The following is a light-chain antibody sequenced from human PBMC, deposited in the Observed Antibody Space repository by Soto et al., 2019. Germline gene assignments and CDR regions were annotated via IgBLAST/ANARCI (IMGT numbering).Light chain of an antibody. CDR1: QDVNIY. Sequence: DVQMSQSPSSLSASIGDRVTITCHASQDVNIYLNWYQQKPGKAPKLLIYDASDLETGVPPRFSGDGSGTDFSLTISSLQADDFATYYCQQYDHLPPTFGPGTKVNIQ. V-gene: IGKV1-33*01. CDR3: QQYDHLPPT. J-gene: IGKJ3*01. CDR2: DAS.